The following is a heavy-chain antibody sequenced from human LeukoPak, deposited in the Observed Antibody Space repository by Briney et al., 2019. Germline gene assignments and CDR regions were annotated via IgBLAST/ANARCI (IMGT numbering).Heavy chain of an antibody. CDR2: ISAYNGNT. CDR1: GYTFTSYG. D-gene: IGHD3-3*01. J-gene: IGHJ6*02. V-gene: IGHV1-18*01. Sequence: ASVKVSCKASGYTFTSYGISWVRQAPGQGLEWMGWISAYNGNTNYAQKLQGRVTMTTDTSTSTAYMELRSLRSDDTAVYYCARDSVDFWSGYYYYYYYGMDVWGQGTTVTASS. CDR3: ARDSVDFWSGYYYYYYYGMDV.